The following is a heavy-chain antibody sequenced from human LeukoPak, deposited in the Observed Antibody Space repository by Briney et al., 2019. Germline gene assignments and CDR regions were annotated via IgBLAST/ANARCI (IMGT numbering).Heavy chain of an antibody. V-gene: IGHV3-23*01. Sequence: GGSLRLSCAASGFTFSSYAMSWVRQAPGKGLEWVSAISGSGGSTYYADSVKGRFTISRDNSKNTLYLQMNSLRAEDTAVYYCAKDGLDIVVVPAAEPSYYYYYYMDVWGKGTTVTVSS. CDR1: GFTFSSYA. D-gene: IGHD2-2*03. CDR3: AKDGLDIVVVPAAEPSYYYYYYMDV. J-gene: IGHJ6*03. CDR2: ISGSGGST.